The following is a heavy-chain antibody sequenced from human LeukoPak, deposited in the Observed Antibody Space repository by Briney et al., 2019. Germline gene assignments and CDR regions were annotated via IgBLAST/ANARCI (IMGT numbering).Heavy chain of an antibody. J-gene: IGHJ4*02. D-gene: IGHD6-13*01. CDR1: GYTFTSYY. Sequence: ASVKVSCKASGYTFTSYYMHWVRQAPGQGLEWMGIVNPSGGSTSYAQKFQGRVTMTRDMSTSTVYMELSSLRSDDTAVYYCARDVGAAAAIWGQGTLVTVSS. CDR3: ARDVGAAAAI. V-gene: IGHV1-46*01. CDR2: VNPSGGST.